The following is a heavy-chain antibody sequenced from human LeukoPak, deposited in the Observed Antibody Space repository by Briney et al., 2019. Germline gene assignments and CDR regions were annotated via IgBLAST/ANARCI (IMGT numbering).Heavy chain of an antibody. CDR3: ARGGRGYYYDSSGYNAY. J-gene: IGHJ4*02. CDR1: GYTFTGYY. Sequence: ASVKVSCKASGYTFTGYYMHWVRQAPGQGLEWMGWINPNSGGTNYAQKFQGWVTMTTDTSTSTAYMELRSLRSDDTAVYYCARGGRGYYYDSSGYNAYWGQGTLVTVSS. D-gene: IGHD3-22*01. V-gene: IGHV1-2*04. CDR2: INPNSGGT.